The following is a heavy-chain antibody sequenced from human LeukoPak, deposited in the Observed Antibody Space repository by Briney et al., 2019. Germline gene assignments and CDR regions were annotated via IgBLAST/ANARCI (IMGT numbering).Heavy chain of an antibody. CDR2: IYYSGST. J-gene: IGHJ4*02. V-gene: IGHV4-39*01. D-gene: IGHD2-21*02. Sequence: PSETLSLTCTVSGGSISSSSYCWGWIRQPPGKGLEWIGSIYYSGSTYYNPSLKSRVTISVDTSTNQLSLKLSSVTAADTAVYYCATSGAYCGGDCYSLFDYWGQGTLVTISS. CDR1: GGSISSSSYC. CDR3: ATSGAYCGGDCYSLFDY.